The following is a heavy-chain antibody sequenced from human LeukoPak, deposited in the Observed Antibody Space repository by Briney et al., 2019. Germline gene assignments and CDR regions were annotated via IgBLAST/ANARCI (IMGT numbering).Heavy chain of an antibody. CDR2: VYYSGST. V-gene: IGHV4-4*07. Sequence: SETLSLTCTVSGGSMSPHFWSWIRQPAGKGLEWIGRVYYSGSTEYNPSLNSRATMSVDTSNNQFSLDLSPLTAADTAVYYCARGAGRDTGEAFDIWGQGTVVTVSS. CDR1: GGSMSPHF. CDR3: ARGAGRDTGEAFDI. D-gene: IGHD1-14*01. J-gene: IGHJ3*02.